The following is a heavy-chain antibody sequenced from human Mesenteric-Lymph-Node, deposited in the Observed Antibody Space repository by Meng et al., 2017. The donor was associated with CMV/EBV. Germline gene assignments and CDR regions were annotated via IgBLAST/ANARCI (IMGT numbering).Heavy chain of an antibody. CDR2: IYSGGSST. V-gene: IGHV3-23*03. Sequence: GESLKISCAASGFTFSSYAMSWVRQAPGKGLEWVSVIYSGGSSTYYADSVKGRFTISRDNSKNTLYLQMNSLKTEDTAVYYCTTDVCGPASCQRRYYYGVDIWGQGTTVTVSS. CDR1: GFTFSSYA. J-gene: IGHJ6*02. D-gene: IGHD2-2*01. CDR3: TTDVCGPASCQRRYYYGVDI.